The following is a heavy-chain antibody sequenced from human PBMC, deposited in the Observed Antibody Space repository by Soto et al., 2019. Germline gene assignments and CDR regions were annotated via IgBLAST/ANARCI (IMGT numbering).Heavy chain of an antibody. J-gene: IGHJ4*02. CDR2: ISGSGIST. CDR1: AFTFSSYA. V-gene: IGHV3-23*01. CDR3: ERDPGAITVAGNFDY. D-gene: IGHD6-19*01. Sequence: EVQLLDSGGGLVQPGGSLRLSCAASAFTFSSYAMSWVRQSPGKWLKWVSGISGSGISTYYADSVKGRFSISRDNSKNTLYLQMDSLRAEDTAVYYCERDPGAITVAGNFDYWGQGTLVNVSS.